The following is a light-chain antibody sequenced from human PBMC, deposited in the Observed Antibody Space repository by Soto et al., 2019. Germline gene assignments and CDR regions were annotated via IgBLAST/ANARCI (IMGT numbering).Light chain of an antibody. CDR1: QSISSY. J-gene: IGKJ2*01. V-gene: IGKV1-39*01. CDR2: AAS. CDR3: HQSYSTLLT. Sequence: DIQMTQSPSSLSASVGDRVTITCRASQSISSYLNWYQQKPGKAPKLLIYAASSLQSGVPSRFSGSVSGTDFTLTISSLQPEDFATYYCHQSYSTLLTFGQGTKLEIK.